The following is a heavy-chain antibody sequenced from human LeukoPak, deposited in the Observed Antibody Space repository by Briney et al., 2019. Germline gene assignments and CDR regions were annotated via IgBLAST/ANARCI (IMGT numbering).Heavy chain of an antibody. J-gene: IGHJ4*02. CDR3: ARDLFYSDYGGDY. CDR1: GFTFSSYA. CDR2: ISYDGSNK. V-gene: IGHV3-30-3*01. D-gene: IGHD4-11*01. Sequence: GRSLRLSCAASGFTFSSYAMHWVRQAPGKGLEWVAVISYDGSNKYYADSVKGRFTISRDNSKNTLYLQMNSLRAEDTAVYYCARDLFYSDYGGDYWGQGTLVTVSS.